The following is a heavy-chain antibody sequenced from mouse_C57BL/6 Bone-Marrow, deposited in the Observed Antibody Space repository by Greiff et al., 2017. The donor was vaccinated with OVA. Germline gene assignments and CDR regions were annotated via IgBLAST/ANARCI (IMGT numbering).Heavy chain of an antibody. Sequence: EVQLVESGGGLVQPKGSLKLSCAASGFSFNTYAMNWVRQAPGKGLEWVARIRSKSNNYATYYADSVKDRFTISRDDSESMLYLQMNNLKTEDTAMYYCVRHDLQYYAMDYWGQGTSVTVSS. CDR2: IRSKSNNYAT. CDR3: VRHDLQYYAMDY. J-gene: IGHJ4*01. CDR1: GFSFNTYA. V-gene: IGHV10-1*01.